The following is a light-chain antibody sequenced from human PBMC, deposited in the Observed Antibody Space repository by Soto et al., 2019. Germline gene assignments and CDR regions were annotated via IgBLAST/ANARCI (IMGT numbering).Light chain of an antibody. CDR3: SSYTSSSTLV. J-gene: IGLJ1*01. CDR1: SSDVGGYNY. CDR2: DVS. Sequence: QSVLTQPASGSGSPGQSITISCTGTSSDVGGYNYVSWYQQHPGKAPKLMIYDVSNRPSGVSNRFSGSKSGNTASLTISGLQAEDEADYYCSSYTSSSTLVFGTGTKATV. V-gene: IGLV2-14*01.